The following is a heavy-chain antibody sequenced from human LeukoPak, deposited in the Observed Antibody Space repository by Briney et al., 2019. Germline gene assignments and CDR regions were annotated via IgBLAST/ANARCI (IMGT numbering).Heavy chain of an antibody. CDR2: IKQDGSEK. CDR3: ARDHRVAGATGSSDY. J-gene: IGHJ4*02. V-gene: IGHV3-7*01. CDR1: GFTFSSYW. D-gene: IGHD1-26*01. Sequence: GGSLRLSCAASGFTFSSYWMSWVRQAPGKGLEWVANIKQDGSEKHYVDSVKGRFTISRDNAKNSLYLQMNSLRAEDTAVYYCARDHRVAGATGSSDYWGQGTLVTVSS.